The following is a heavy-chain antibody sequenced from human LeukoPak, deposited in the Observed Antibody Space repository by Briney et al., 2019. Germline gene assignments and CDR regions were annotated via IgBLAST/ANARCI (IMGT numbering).Heavy chain of an antibody. CDR1: GYTFRSYY. CDR3: ARRLPGIAVAGIDY. D-gene: IGHD6-19*01. J-gene: IGHJ4*02. V-gene: IGHV1-46*01. CDR2: FNPSEETT. Sequence: GASVKVSCKASGYTFRSYYIHWMRQAPGQGLEWMGIFNPSEETTGHAQKFQGRVTMTRDMSTSTAHMDLSSLRAEDTAVYYCARRLPGIAVAGIDYWGQGTLVTVSS.